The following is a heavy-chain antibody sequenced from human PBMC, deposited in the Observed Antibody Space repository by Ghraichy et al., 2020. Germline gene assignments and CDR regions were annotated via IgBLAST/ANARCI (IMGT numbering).Heavy chain of an antibody. CDR1: GGSFSGYY. V-gene: IGHV4-34*01. CDR2: IDHSGST. J-gene: IGHJ4*02. Sequence: SETLSLTCAVYGGSFSGYYWSWIRQPPGKGLEWIGEIDHSGSTNYNPSLKSRVTISVDTSKGQFSLKLSSVTAADTAVYYCARGLAGPRLNYWGQGNLVTVAS. CDR3: ARGLAGPRLNY. D-gene: IGHD6-13*01.